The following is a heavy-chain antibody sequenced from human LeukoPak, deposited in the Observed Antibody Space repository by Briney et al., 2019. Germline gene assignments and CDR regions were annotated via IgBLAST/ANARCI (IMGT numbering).Heavy chain of an antibody. D-gene: IGHD5/OR15-5a*01. V-gene: IGHV3-23*01. Sequence: PGGSLRLSCATSGFTFNSYAMSWVRQAPGKGLEWVSGISGSGGRTYYADSVKGRFTISRDNSKNKLYLQMNSLRAEDTAVYYCARESTRGISPDYWGQGTLVTVSS. CDR3: ARESTRGISPDY. CDR1: GFTFNSYA. CDR2: ISGSGGRT. J-gene: IGHJ4*02.